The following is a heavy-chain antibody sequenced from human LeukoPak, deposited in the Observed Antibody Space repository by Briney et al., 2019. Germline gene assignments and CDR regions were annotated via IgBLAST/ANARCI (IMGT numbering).Heavy chain of an antibody. CDR2: ISGSGGNT. CDR1: GFTFSSYA. V-gene: IGHV3-23*01. D-gene: IGHD1-26*01. J-gene: IGHJ3*02. CDR3: ARQVGVDDAFDI. Sequence: GGSLRLSCAASGFTFSSYAMSWVRQAPGKGLEWVSSISGSGGNTYYADSVKGRFTISRDNAKNSLYLQMNSLRAEDTAVYYCARQVGVDDAFDIWGQGTMVTISS.